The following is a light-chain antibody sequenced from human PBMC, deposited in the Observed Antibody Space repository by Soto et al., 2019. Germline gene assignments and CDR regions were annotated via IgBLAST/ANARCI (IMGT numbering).Light chain of an antibody. CDR3: QQRSNWLFT. J-gene: IGKJ4*01. V-gene: IGKV3-11*01. Sequence: EIVLTQSPATLSLSPGERATLSCRASQRVSSYLAWYQQKPGQAPRLLIYDASNRATGIPARFSGSGSGTDFTLTISSLEPEDFAVYYCQQRSNWLFTFGGGTKVEIK. CDR2: DAS. CDR1: QRVSSY.